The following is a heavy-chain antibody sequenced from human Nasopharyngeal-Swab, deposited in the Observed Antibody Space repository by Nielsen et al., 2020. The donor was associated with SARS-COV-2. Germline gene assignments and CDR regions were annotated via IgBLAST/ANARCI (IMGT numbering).Heavy chain of an antibody. Sequence: GESLKISCAASGLTFSKACMNWVRRAPGRGLEWVGRIKSRSDGGTTYYAAPVKGRFTISRDDSENTVYLQMNSLQTDDTAVYYCSTGGYTSGLDYWGQGTLVTVSS. CDR2: IKSRSDGGTT. V-gene: IGHV3-15*01. CDR3: STGGYTSGLDY. CDR1: GLTFSKAC. D-gene: IGHD5-18*01. J-gene: IGHJ4*02.